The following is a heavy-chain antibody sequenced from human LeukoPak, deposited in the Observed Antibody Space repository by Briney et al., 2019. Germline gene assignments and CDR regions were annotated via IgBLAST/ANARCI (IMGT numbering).Heavy chain of an antibody. CDR1: GYTFTRYD. J-gene: IGHJ4*02. D-gene: IGHD2-2*01. Sequence: ASVKVSCKASGYTFTRYDINWVRQATGQGLEWMGWMNPKSGNTGHAQKFHGRVTITRDTSISTVYMELSSLRSEDTAVYYCARDGVPAALDYWGQGTLVTVSS. V-gene: IGHV1-8*03. CDR3: ARDGVPAALDY. CDR2: MNPKSGNT.